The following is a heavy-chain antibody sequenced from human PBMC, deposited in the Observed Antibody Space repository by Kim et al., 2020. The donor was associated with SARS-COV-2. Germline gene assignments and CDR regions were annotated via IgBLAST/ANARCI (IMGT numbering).Heavy chain of an antibody. CDR3: ARQRATSSGYYRLGYYFDY. CDR2: IYYSGST. D-gene: IGHD3-22*01. V-gene: IGHV4-39*01. Sequence: SETLSLTCTVSGGSISSSSYYWGWIRQPPGKGLEWIGSIYYSGSTYYNPSLKSRVTISVDTSKNQFSLKLSSVTAADTAVYYCARQRATSSGYYRLGYYFDYWGQGTLVTVSS. J-gene: IGHJ4*02. CDR1: GGSISSSSYY.